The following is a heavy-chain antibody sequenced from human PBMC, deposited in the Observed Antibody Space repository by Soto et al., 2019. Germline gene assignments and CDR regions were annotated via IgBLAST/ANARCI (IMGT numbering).Heavy chain of an antibody. CDR1: GFTFSSYG. D-gene: IGHD5-18*01. CDR2: ISYDGSNK. J-gene: IGHJ5*02. Sequence: GGSLRLSCAASGFTFSSYGMHWVRQAPGKGLEWVAVISYDGSNKYYADSVKGRFTISRDNSKNTLYLQMNSLRADDTAVYYCAKVMVKNWFDPWGQGTLVTVSS. CDR3: AKVMVKNWFDP. V-gene: IGHV3-30*18.